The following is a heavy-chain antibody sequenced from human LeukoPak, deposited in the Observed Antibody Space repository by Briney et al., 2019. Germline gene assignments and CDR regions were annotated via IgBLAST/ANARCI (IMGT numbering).Heavy chain of an antibody. J-gene: IGHJ4*02. V-gene: IGHV4-59*08. CDR1: GGSISSYY. Sequence: SETLSLTCTVSGGSISSYYWSWIRQPPGKGLEWVGSLYHSGSTNYNPSLKSRVTISVDTSKNQFSLKLSSVTAADTAVYFCGGGPQWLAHTYWGQGTLVTVSS. D-gene: IGHD6-19*01. CDR2: LYHSGST. CDR3: GGGPQWLAHTY.